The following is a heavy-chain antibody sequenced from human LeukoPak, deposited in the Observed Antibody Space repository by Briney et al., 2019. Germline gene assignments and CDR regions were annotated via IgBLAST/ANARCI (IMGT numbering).Heavy chain of an antibody. CDR2: IRYDGGNQ. CDR1: GFTFSTYG. V-gene: IGHV3-30*02. Sequence: GGSLRLSCAASGFTFSTYGMHWVRQAPGKGLEWVAFIRYDGGNQYYAESVKGRLAISRDNSKNTLYVQMNSLRTEDTAVYYCAKVGSGWYGVDYWGQGTLVTVSS. J-gene: IGHJ4*02. CDR3: AKVGSGWYGVDY. D-gene: IGHD6-19*01.